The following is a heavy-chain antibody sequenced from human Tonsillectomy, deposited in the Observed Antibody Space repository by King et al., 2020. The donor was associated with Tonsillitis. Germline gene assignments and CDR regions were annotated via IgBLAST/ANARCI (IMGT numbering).Heavy chain of an antibody. D-gene: IGHD6-13*01. Sequence: VQLVESGGGLIQPGGSLRLSCAASGFTVSSNYMSWVRQAPGKGLEWVSVIYSGGSTYYADSVKGRFTISRDNYKNTLYLKMNSLRAEDTAVYYCAREGAAACTGGNGSFDIWGQGTMVTVSS. V-gene: IGHV3-53*01. CDR3: AREGAAACTGGNGSFDI. CDR1: GFTVSSNY. J-gene: IGHJ3*02. CDR2: IYSGGST.